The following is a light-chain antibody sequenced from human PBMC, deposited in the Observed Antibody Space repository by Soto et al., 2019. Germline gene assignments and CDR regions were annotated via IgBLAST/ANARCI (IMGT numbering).Light chain of an antibody. CDR1: SSDVGGYNY. V-gene: IGLV2-14*03. CDR3: TSYTTTSTVV. CDR2: DVN. Sequence: QSVLTQPASVSGSPGQSITISCTGTSSDVGGYNYVSWYQQHPGKAPKLLIYDVNNRPSGVSNRFSGSKSGNTASLTISGLQAEDEADYYWTSYTTTSTVVFGGGTKLTVL. J-gene: IGLJ2*01.